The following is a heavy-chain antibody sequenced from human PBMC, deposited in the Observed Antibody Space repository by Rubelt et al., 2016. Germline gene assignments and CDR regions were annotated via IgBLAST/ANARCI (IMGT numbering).Heavy chain of an antibody. Sequence: QLQLQESGPGLVKPSETLSLTCTVSGYSISSGYYWGWIRQPPGKGLEWIGSIYHSGSTYYNPSLKSRVTMSVDTSKNQFSRKLSSVTAAYTALYYWARKLDSGSYYIDYWGQGTLVTVSS. CDR1: GYSISSGYY. D-gene: IGHD1-26*01. CDR3: ARKLDSGSYYIDY. J-gene: IGHJ4*02. CDR2: IYHSGST. V-gene: IGHV4-38-2*02.